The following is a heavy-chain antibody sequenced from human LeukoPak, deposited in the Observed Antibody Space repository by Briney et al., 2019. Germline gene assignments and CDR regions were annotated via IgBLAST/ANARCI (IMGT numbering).Heavy chain of an antibody. J-gene: IGHJ5*02. Sequence: ASVKVSCKASGYTFTSYGISWVRQAPGQGLEWMGGILPIFGTSIYSQQFQGRVTITAGESTNTAYMELNRLRSDDTATYYCARAEDQGRYFDWLPGFDPWGQGTLVTVSS. CDR1: GYTFTSYG. D-gene: IGHD3-9*01. V-gene: IGHV1-69*13. CDR2: ILPIFGTS. CDR3: ARAEDQGRYFDWLPGFDP.